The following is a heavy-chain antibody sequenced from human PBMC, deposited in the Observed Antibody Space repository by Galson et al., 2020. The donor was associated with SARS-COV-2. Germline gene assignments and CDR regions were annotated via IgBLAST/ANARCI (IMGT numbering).Heavy chain of an antibody. CDR2: IKQDGSEK. D-gene: IGHD3-22*01. J-gene: IGHJ4*02. Sequence: GSLRLSCAASGFTFSSHWMSWVRQAPGKGLEWVANIKQDGSEKYYVDSVKGRFTISRDNAKNSLYLQMNNLRADDTAVYYCARNRDSSGYYYEIDYWGQGTLVTVSS. CDR3: ARNRDSSGYYYEIDY. V-gene: IGHV3-7*01. CDR1: GFTFSSHW.